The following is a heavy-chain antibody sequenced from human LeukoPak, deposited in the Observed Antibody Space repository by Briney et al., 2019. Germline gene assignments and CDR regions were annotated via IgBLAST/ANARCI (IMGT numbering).Heavy chain of an antibody. J-gene: IGHJ3*02. CDR3: ARVRELGVDDRPFDI. CDR2: IYYSGST. D-gene: IGHD1-26*01. CDR1: GGSITNYY. Sequence: SETLSLTCTVSGGSITNYYWSWIRQPSGKGLEWIGYIYYSGSTNYNPSLKSRVTISVDTSKNQFSLKLSSVTAADTAVYYCARVRELGVDDRPFDIWGRGTLVTVSS. V-gene: IGHV4-59*01.